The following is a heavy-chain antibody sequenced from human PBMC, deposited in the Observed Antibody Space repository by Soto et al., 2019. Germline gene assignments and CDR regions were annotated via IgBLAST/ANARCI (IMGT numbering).Heavy chain of an antibody. CDR3: AILRAVAGTLGY. J-gene: IGHJ4*02. CDR2: INPNSGGT. Sequence: ASVKVSCKASGYIFTDYYMHCVRQAPGQKLGWMGRINPNSGGTNYAQKFQGRVTMTRDTSISTAYTELSSLRSEDTAVYYCAILRAVAGTLGYWGQGILVTVSS. V-gene: IGHV1-2*06. CDR1: GYIFTDYY. D-gene: IGHD6-13*01.